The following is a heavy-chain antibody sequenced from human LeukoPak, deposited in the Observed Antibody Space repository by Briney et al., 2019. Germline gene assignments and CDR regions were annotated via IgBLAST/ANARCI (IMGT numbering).Heavy chain of an antibody. CDR3: AKDYYYDSSGLAFDY. J-gene: IGHJ4*02. Sequence: GRSLRLSCAASGFTFSSYGMHWVRQAPGKGLEWVAVISYDGSNKYYADSVKGRFTISRDNSKNTLYLQTNSLRAEDTAVYYCAKDYYYDSSGLAFDYWGQGTLVTVSS. V-gene: IGHV3-30*18. CDR2: ISYDGSNK. D-gene: IGHD3-22*01. CDR1: GFTFSSYG.